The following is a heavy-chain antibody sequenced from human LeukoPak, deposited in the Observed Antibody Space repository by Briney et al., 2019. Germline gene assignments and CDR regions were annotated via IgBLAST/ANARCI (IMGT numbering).Heavy chain of an antibody. CDR3: ARHGNYYDSSGYNYYFDY. Sequence: PSETLSLTCTVSGGSISSSYWSWIRQPPGKGLEWIGNIYYSGSTKYNPSLKSRVTISVDTSKNHFSLKLSSVTAADTAVYYCARHGNYYDSSGYNYYFDYWGQGTLGTVSS. J-gene: IGHJ4*02. V-gene: IGHV4-59*08. CDR2: IYYSGST. CDR1: GGSISSSY. D-gene: IGHD3-22*01.